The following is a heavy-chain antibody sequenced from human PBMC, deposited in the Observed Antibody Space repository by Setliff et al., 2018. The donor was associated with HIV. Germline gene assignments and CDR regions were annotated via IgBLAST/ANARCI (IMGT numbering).Heavy chain of an antibody. D-gene: IGHD2-21*02. CDR2: ISGSGGTT. J-gene: IGHJ4*02. Sequence: GGSLRLSCAASGFTFSIYAMSWVRQAPGKGLEWVSGISGSGGTTNYADSVKGRFTLYFQMNSLRAEDTALYYCATDNCGGDCYLNYWGLGTLVTVSS. V-gene: IGHV3-23*01. CDR1: GFTFSIYA. CDR3: ATDNCGGDCYLNY.